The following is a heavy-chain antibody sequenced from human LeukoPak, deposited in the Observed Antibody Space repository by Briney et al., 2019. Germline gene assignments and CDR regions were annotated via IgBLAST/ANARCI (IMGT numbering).Heavy chain of an antibody. D-gene: IGHD5-18*01. V-gene: IGHV3-9*01. CDR3: AKEGYSYGYIDPDAFDI. J-gene: IGHJ3*02. CDR1: GFTFDDYA. Sequence: GGSLRLSCAASGFTFDDYAMHWVRHAPGKGLEWVSGISWNSGSIGYADSVKGRFTISRDNSKNTLYLQMNSLRAEDTAVYYCAKEGYSYGYIDPDAFDIWGQGTMVTVSS. CDR2: ISWNSGSI.